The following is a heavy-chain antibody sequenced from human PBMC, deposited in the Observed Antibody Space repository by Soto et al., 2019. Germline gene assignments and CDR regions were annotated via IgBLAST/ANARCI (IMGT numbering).Heavy chain of an antibody. CDR3: VRGRSYSVYDF. CDR2: IYPSGST. D-gene: IGHD5-12*01. Sequence: ETLSLTCTVSGGSISGHSWIWIRQPAGKGLEWIGHIYPSGSTSYNPSLRSRVTMSLDTSSNQIFLNLTSVTAADTAVFYCVRGRSYSVYDFWGPGTLVTVSS. CDR1: GGSISGHS. V-gene: IGHV4-4*07. J-gene: IGHJ4*02.